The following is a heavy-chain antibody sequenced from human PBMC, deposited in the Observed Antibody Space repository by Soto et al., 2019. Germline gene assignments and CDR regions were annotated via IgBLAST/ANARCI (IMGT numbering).Heavy chain of an antibody. V-gene: IGHV4-30-2*01. CDR1: GGSISSGGYS. CDR3: ARGLFFSWKLDE. J-gene: IGHJ4*02. Sequence: SETLSLTCAVSGGSISSGGYSWSWIRQPPGKGLEWIGYIYHSGSTYYNPSLKSRVTISVDRSKNQFSLKLSSVTAADTAVYYCARGLFFSWKLDEWGQGTLVTVSS. CDR2: IYHSGST. D-gene: IGHD1-1*01.